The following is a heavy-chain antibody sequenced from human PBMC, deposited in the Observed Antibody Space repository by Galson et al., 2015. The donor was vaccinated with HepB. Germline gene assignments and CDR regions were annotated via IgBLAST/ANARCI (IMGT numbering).Heavy chain of an antibody. CDR2: ISSSGTTI. CDR1: GFTFSSHS. CDR3: ARDPSPTTDAWYYFDY. D-gene: IGHD1-1*01. V-gene: IGHV3-48*02. J-gene: IGHJ4*02. Sequence: SLRLSCAASGFTFSSHSMNWVRQAPGKGLEWVSYISSSGTTIYYADSVKGRFTISRDNAKNSLYPQMNSLGDEDTAVYYCARDPSPTTDAWYYFDYWGQGTLVTVSS.